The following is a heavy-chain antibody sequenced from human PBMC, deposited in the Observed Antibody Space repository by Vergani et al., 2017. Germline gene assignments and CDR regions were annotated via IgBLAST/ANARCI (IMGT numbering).Heavy chain of an antibody. D-gene: IGHD3-3*01. J-gene: IGHJ4*02. CDR3: AKGGDFWSGYYRNFDY. CDR1: GFTFSSYA. Sequence: EVQLLESGGGLVQPGGSLRLSCAASGFTFSSYAMSWVRQAPGKGLEWVSVIYSGGSSTYYADSVKGRFTISRDNSKNTLYLKMNSLRAEDTAVYYCAKGGDFWSGYYRNFDYWGQGTLVTVSS. V-gene: IGHV3-23*03. CDR2: IYSGGSST.